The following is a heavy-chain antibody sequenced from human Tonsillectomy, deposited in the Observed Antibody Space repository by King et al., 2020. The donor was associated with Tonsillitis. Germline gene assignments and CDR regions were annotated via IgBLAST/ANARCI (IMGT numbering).Heavy chain of an antibody. D-gene: IGHD3-22*01. Sequence: VQLVESGGGLVKPGGSLRLSCAASGFTFSDYYMTWIRQAPGKGLEWVSYISSSGSMKYYADSVKGRFSISRDTAKKSLYLQMNSLRYEDTAVYYCASSNGYFDNWGQGTLVTVSS. CDR2: ISSSGSMK. CDR3: ASSNGYFDN. J-gene: IGHJ4*02. CDR1: GFTFSDYY. V-gene: IGHV3-11*01.